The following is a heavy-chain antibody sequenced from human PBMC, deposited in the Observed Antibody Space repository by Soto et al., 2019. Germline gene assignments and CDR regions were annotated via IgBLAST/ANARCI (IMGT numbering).Heavy chain of an antibody. J-gene: IGHJ4*02. CDR3: AKGDYGEQLVCDY. D-gene: IGHD6-6*01. Sequence: GGSLRLSCAASVFTFDDYTMHWFRQAPGKGLEWVSLISWDGGSTYYADSVKGRFTISRDNSKNSLYLQMNSLRTEDTALYYCAKGDYGEQLVCDYWGQGTLVTVSS. CDR2: ISWDGGST. V-gene: IGHV3-43*01. CDR1: VFTFDDYT.